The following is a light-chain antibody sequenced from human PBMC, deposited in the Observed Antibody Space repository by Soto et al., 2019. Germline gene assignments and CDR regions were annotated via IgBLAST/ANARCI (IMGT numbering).Light chain of an antibody. CDR1: SSDVGGYNY. Sequence: QSALTQPASVSGSPGQSITISCTGTSSDVGGYNYVSWYQQHPGKAPKLMIYDVSNRPSGVSNRFSGSKSGNTASLTISGHQAEDEADYYCSSYTSSLYVFGTGTKVTVL. CDR3: SSYTSSLYV. V-gene: IGLV2-14*01. J-gene: IGLJ1*01. CDR2: DVS.